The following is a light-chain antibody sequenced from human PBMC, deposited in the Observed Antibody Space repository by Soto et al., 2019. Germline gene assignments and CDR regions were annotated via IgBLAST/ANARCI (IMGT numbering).Light chain of an antibody. CDR3: QQHASSAWA. J-gene: IGKJ1*01. Sequence: EIVVTQSPGTLSLSPGERATLSCRASLSVSSSYLAWYQQKPGQAPRLLIYGASNRATGIPDRFSGSGSGTDFTLTISRLEPEDFAVYYCQQHASSAWAFGQGTRVEI. CDR2: GAS. CDR1: LSVSSSY. V-gene: IGKV3-20*01.